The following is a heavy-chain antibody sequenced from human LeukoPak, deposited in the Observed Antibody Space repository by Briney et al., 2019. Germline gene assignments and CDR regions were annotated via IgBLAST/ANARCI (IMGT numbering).Heavy chain of an antibody. D-gene: IGHD4-17*01. CDR3: ARGYGDYGNY. CDR2: INPNSGGT. Sequence: ASVKVSCKASGYTFTGYYMHWVRQAPGQGLECMVWINPNSGGTNYAQKFQGRVTMTRDTSISTAYMELSRMRSDDTAVYYCARGYGDYGNYWGQGTLVTVSS. CDR1: GYTFTGYY. J-gene: IGHJ4*02. V-gene: IGHV1-2*02.